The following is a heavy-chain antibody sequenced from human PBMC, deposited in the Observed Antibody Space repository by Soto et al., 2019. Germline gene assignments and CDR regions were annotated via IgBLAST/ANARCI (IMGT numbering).Heavy chain of an antibody. CDR1: GGSISSYY. Sequence: QVQLQESGPGLVKPSATLSLTCTVSGGSISSYYWRWIRQPPGKGLEWIGYIYYSGSTNYNPSLKSRVTISVDTSKNQFSLKLSSVTAADTAVYYCARVNYYDSNYGMDVWGQGTTVTVSS. J-gene: IGHJ6*02. V-gene: IGHV4-59*01. CDR2: IYYSGST. D-gene: IGHD3-22*01. CDR3: ARVNYYDSNYGMDV.